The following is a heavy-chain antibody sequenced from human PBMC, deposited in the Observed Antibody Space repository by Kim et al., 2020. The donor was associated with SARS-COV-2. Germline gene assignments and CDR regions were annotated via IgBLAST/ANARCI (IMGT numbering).Heavy chain of an antibody. J-gene: IGHJ4*02. D-gene: IGHD3-3*01. Sequence: GGSLRLSCAASGFTFSSYSMNWVRQAPGKGLEWVSYISSSSSTIYYADSVKGRFTISRDNAKNSLYLQMNSLRDEDTAVYYCARADYDFWSGYRPSLFDYWGQGTLVTVSS. CDR3: ARADYDFWSGYRPSLFDY. V-gene: IGHV3-48*02. CDR1: GFTFSSYS. CDR2: ISSSSSTI.